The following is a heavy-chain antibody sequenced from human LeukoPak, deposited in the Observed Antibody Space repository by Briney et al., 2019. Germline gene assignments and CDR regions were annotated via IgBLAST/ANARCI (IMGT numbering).Heavy chain of an antibody. CDR2: IFYSGTT. D-gene: IGHD2-15*01. CDR1: GASITRYF. Sequence: SETLSLTCTVSGASITRYFWNWIRQPPGKGLEWVGYIFYSGTTDSNPSLKSRVTISVDTSKNQFSLKLSPVTAADTAVYYCARTYCSGGSCHFDYWGQGTLVTVSS. V-gene: IGHV4-59*08. J-gene: IGHJ4*02. CDR3: ARTYCSGGSCHFDY.